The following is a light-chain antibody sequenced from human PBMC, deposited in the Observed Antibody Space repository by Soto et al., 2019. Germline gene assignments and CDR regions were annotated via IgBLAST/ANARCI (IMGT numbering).Light chain of an antibody. CDR3: QHYNSYSEA. Sequence: DITMTQSPSTLSGSVGDRVTIPCRASQTISSWLAWYQQKPGKAPKLLIYKASTLKSGVPSRFSGSGSGTEFTLTISSLQPDDFATYYCQHYNSYSEAFGQVTKVAIK. CDR1: QTISSW. CDR2: KAS. V-gene: IGKV1-5*03. J-gene: IGKJ1*01.